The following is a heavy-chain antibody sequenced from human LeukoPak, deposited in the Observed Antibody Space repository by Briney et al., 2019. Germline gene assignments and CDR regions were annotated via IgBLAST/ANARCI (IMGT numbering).Heavy chain of an antibody. CDR1: GFTFSSYS. CDR3: ARDSCSSTSCYDYMDV. CDR2: ISSSSSYI. D-gene: IGHD2-2*01. J-gene: IGHJ6*03. Sequence: GGSLRLSCAASGFTFSSYSMNWVRQAPGKGLEWVSYISSSSSYIYYADSVKGRFTISRDNAKNSLYLQMNSPRAEDTAVYYCARDSCSSTSCYDYMDVWGKGTTVTVSS. V-gene: IGHV3-21*05.